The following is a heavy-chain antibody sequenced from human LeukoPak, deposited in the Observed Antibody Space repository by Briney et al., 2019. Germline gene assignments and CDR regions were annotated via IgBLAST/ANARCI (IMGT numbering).Heavy chain of an antibody. CDR3: ARSLRTAGIDY. V-gene: IGHV4-38-2*01. J-gene: IGHJ4*02. CDR1: GYSITTGRY. Sequence: SETLSLTCAVSGYSITTGRYWGWIRQPPGKGLEWIGSIYQSGSTYYNSSLKSRVTISVDKSKNQFSLNLRSVTAPDTAVYYCARSLRTAGIDYWGQGILVTVSS. CDR2: IYQSGST.